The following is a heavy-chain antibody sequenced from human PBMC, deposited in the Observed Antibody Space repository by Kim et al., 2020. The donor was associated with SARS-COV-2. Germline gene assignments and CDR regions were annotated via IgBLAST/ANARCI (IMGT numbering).Heavy chain of an antibody. CDR1: GGSFSGYY. D-gene: IGHD3-10*01. J-gene: IGHJ1*01. CDR2: INHSGRT. V-gene: IGHV4-34*01. Sequence: SETLSLTCAVYGGSFSGYYWSWIRQPPGKGLEWIGEINHSGRTNYNPSLKSRVTISVDTSKNQFSLKLTSVTAADAALYFCARRLSNTSGWGSHYCDLWGKFILFPVYS. CDR3: ARRLSNTSGWGSHYCDL.